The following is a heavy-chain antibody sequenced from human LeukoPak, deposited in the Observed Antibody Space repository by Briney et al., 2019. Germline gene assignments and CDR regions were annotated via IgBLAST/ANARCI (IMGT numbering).Heavy chain of an antibody. V-gene: IGHV3-74*01. J-gene: IGHJ4*02. Sequence: PGGSLRLSCAASGFTFSSHWMHWVRQAPGKGLVWVSRINSHGSSTSYADSVKGRFTISRDNAKNTLYLQMNSLRAGDTAVYYCSRDQYDSGVGGDWGQGTLVTVSS. D-gene: IGHD3-22*01. CDR1: GFTFSSHW. CDR2: INSHGSST. CDR3: SRDQYDSGVGGD.